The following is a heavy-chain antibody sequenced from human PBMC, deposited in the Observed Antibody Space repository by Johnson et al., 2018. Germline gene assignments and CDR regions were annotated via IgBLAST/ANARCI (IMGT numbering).Heavy chain of an antibody. CDR3: ARWRTRLYVMDV. CDR2: IWHDGSDK. V-gene: IGHV3-33*01. D-gene: IGHD3-3*01. CDR1: GFTFRDYG. J-gene: IGHJ6*02. Sequence: VQLVETGGGVVQPGRSLRLSCVASGFTFRDYGMHWVRQAPGKGLEWVAVIWHDGSDKKYEDSVKGRFTISRDNSKNTLYLQMNSLRAEDTAVYYCARWRTRLYVMDVWGQGTTVTVSS.